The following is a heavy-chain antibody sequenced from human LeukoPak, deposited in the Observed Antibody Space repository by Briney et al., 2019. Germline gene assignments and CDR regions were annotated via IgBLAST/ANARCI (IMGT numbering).Heavy chain of an antibody. CDR1: GFTFSSYA. V-gene: IGHV3-9*01. CDR2: ISWNSGSI. J-gene: IGHJ5*02. Sequence: GGSLRLSCAASGFTFSSYAMHWVRQAPGKGLEWVSGISWNSGSIGYADSVKGRFTISRDNAKNSLYLQMNSLRAEDTALYYCARGGPAAVSWFDPWGQGTLVTVSS. D-gene: IGHD2-2*01. CDR3: ARGGPAAVSWFDP.